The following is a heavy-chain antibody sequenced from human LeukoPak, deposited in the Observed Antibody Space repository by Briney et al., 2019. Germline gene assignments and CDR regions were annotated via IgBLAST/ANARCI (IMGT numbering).Heavy chain of an antibody. CDR3: ARANFLYCSSSTCLFDY. Sequence: EASVKVSCKASGYTFTDYYMHWVRQAPGQGFEWMGWINPNDGDTNYAQKFQGRVTMTRDPSISTAHMEVSRLRSDDTAVYYCARANFLYCSSSTCLFDYWGQRTLVTVSS. CDR2: INPNDGDT. V-gene: IGHV1-2*02. D-gene: IGHD2-2*01. J-gene: IGHJ4*02. CDR1: GYTFTDYY.